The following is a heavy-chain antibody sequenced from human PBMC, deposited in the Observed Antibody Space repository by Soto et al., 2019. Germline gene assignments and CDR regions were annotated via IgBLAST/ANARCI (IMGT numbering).Heavy chain of an antibody. D-gene: IGHD1-1*01. Sequence: GASVKVSCKASGGTFRSYAISWVRQAPGQGLEWMGGIIPIFGTANYAQKFQGRVTITADESTSTAYMELSSLRSEDTAVHYCARLEPYYYYGMDVWGQGTTVTVSS. J-gene: IGHJ6*02. V-gene: IGHV1-69*13. CDR3: ARLEPYYYYGMDV. CDR2: IIPIFGTA. CDR1: GGTFRSYA.